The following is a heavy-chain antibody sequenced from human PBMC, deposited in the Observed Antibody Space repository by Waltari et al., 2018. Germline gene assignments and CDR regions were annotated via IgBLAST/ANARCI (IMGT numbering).Heavy chain of an antibody. D-gene: IGHD3-16*02. CDR2: IYHSGST. CDR1: GYSISSGYY. CDR3: ATLTFGGVIVRENWFDP. Sequence: QVQLQESGPGLVKPSETLSLTCAVSGYSISSGYYWGWIRQPPGKGLEWIGSIYHSGSTYYNPSLKSRVTISVDTSNNQFSLKLSSVTAADTAVYYCATLTFGGVIVRENWFDPWGQGTLVTVSS. J-gene: IGHJ5*02. V-gene: IGHV4-38-2*01.